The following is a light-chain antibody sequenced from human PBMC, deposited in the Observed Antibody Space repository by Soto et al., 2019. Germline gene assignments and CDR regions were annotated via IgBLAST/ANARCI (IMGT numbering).Light chain of an antibody. J-gene: IGKJ1*01. V-gene: IGKV3-20*01. CDR1: QSVSSSY. CDR2: GAS. CDR3: QQYGSSTRT. Sequence: EIVLTQSPGTLSLSPGERATLSCRASQSVSSSYLAWYQQKPGQAPRLLNYGASSRATGIPDRFTGSGCGRAVTVTTSRLESEDSDVYYCQQYGSSTRTFGQGTKVEIK.